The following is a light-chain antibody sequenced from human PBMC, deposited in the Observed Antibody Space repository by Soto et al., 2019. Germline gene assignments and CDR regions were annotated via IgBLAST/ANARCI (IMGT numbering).Light chain of an antibody. Sequence: EIVLTQSPGTLSLSPGERATLSCRASQTVSNSYIAWYQQKPGQAPRLLIYGASSRATGIPDRFTGSGSGPDFTLTISRREAQDVAVYYCLQYGSSPWTFGQGTKVEIK. CDR3: LQYGSSPWT. J-gene: IGKJ1*01. CDR2: GAS. CDR1: QTVSNSY. V-gene: IGKV3-20*01.